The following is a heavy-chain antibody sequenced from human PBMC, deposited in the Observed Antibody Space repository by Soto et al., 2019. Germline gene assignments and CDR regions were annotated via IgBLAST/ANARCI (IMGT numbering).Heavy chain of an antibody. V-gene: IGHV1-18*01. CDR1: GYTFSDYG. CDR2: IGVYNGNT. D-gene: IGHD3-10*01. CDR3: ARAKGSGYYFDY. J-gene: IGHJ4*02. Sequence: QVQLVQSGPEMKKPGASVKVSCKASGYTFSDYGITWARQAPGQGLEWMGWIGVYNGNTNYAQKLQGRVTMTTDPSTNTAYMELRGLGSDDTAVYSCARAKGSGYYFDYWGQGTLVSVSS.